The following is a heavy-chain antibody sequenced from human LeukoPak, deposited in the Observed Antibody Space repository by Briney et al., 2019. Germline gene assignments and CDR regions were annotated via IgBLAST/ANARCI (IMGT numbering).Heavy chain of an antibody. D-gene: IGHD3-16*01. CDR1: GGPISSGGYS. V-gene: IGHV4-30-2*01. J-gene: IGHJ4*02. CDR2: IYHSGST. CDR3: ARDFSLWGRGPQYYFDY. Sequence: SETLSLTCAVSGGPISSGGYSWSWIRQPPGKGLEWIGYIYHSGSTYYNPSLKSRVTISVDTSKNQFSLKLSSVTAADTAVYYCARDFSLWGRGPQYYFDYWGQGTLVTVSS.